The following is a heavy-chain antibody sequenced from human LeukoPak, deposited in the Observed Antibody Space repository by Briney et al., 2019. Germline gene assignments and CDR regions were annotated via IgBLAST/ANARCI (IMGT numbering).Heavy chain of an antibody. V-gene: IGHV3-49*04. J-gene: IGHJ4*02. CDR1: GFTFGDYA. CDR3: TRWRDTSMLYY. D-gene: IGHD5-18*01. CDR2: IRGKAYGGTT. Sequence: PGRSLSLSCTTSGFTFGDYAMAWVRQTPGKGLECVGSIRGKAYGGTTEYAASVQGRFTVSRDDSRSIAYLQMNSLKIEDTAVYYCTRWRDTSMLYYWGQGTLVTVSS.